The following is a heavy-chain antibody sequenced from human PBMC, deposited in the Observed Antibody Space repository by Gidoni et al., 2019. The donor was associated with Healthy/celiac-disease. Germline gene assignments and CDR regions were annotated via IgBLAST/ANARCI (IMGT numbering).Heavy chain of an antibody. D-gene: IGHD3-16*02. CDR1: GFPFSSYE. CDR3: ARADYDYIWGVIAPGWFDP. CDR2: ISSSGSTI. V-gene: IGHV3-48*03. J-gene: IGHJ5*02. Sequence: EVQLVESGGGLVQPGGSLRLSCAASGFPFSSYEMNWVRQAPGKGLEWVSYISSSGSTIYYADSVKGRFTISRDNAKNSLYLQMNSLRAEDTAVDYCARADYDYIWGVIAPGWFDPWGQGTLVTVSS.